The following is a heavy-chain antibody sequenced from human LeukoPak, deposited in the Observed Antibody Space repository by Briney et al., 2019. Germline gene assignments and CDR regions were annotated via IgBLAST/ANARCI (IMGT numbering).Heavy chain of an antibody. V-gene: IGHV1-24*01. CDR1: GYTLTELS. J-gene: IGHJ4*02. CDR3: ATFAYCGGDCYSGTSYFDY. Sequence: ASVKVSCKVSGYTLTELSMHWVRQAPGKGLEWMGGFDPEDGETIYAQEFQGRVTMTEDTSTDTAYMELSSLRSEDTAVYYCATFAYCGGDCYSGTSYFDYWGQGTLVTVSS. CDR2: FDPEDGET. D-gene: IGHD2-21*02.